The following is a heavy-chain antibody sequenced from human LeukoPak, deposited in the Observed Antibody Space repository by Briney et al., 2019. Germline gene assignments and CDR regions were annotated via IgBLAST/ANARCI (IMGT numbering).Heavy chain of an antibody. CDR1: GGSISSYY. CDR2: IYYSGST. V-gene: IGHV4-59*08. CDR3: AGGPLRVYSSGWYRWYFDL. Sequence: PSETLSLTCTVSGGSISSYYWSWIRQPPGKGLEGIGYIYYSGSTNYNPSLKSRDTISVDTSKNHFSLKLSSVTPADPAVYYCAGGPLRVYSSGWYRWYFDLWGRGTLVTVSS. D-gene: IGHD6-19*01. J-gene: IGHJ2*01.